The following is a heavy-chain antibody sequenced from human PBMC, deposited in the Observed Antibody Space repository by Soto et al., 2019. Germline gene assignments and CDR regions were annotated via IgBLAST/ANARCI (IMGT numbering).Heavy chain of an antibody. Sequence: GESLKISCKGSGYSFTSYWIGWVRQMPGKGLEWMGIIYPGDSDTRYSPSFQGQVTISADKSISTAYLQWSSLKASDTAMYYCARLDTTNYYHYYGMDVWGQGTTVTVSS. V-gene: IGHV5-51*01. D-gene: IGHD5-18*01. CDR2: IYPGDSDT. CDR1: GYSFTSYW. J-gene: IGHJ6*02. CDR3: ARLDTTNYYHYYGMDV.